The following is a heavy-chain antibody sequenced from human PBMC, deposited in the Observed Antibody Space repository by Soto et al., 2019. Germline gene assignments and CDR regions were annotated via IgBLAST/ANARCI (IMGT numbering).Heavy chain of an antibody. CDR1: GYTFSNYG. J-gene: IGHJ5*02. V-gene: IGHV1-18*01. Sequence: SSVKVSFKTSGYTFSNYGITWVLQAPGQPLEWLGWISLYSDGTNYAQKFQGRVSMTTDTSTTTAYMELRSLRSDDTAVYYCARVVPGAEAWFGPWGQGTLVTVSS. D-gene: IGHD2-2*01. CDR3: ARVVPGAEAWFGP. CDR2: ISLYSDGT.